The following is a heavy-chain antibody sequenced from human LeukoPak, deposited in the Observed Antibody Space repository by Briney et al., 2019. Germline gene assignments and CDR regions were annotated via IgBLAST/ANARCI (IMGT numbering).Heavy chain of an antibody. CDR3: VREDTPATANY. CDR2: ISDSGDST. D-gene: IGHD2-21*02. Sequence: GGSLRLSCAASGFTFRSFAMSWVRQAPGKGLEWVSSISDSGDSTYYADSVKGRFTISRDNSKDTLFLQMHGLRPGDTAVYYCVREDTPATANYWGQGTLVTISS. CDR1: GFTFRSFA. J-gene: IGHJ4*02. V-gene: IGHV3-23*01.